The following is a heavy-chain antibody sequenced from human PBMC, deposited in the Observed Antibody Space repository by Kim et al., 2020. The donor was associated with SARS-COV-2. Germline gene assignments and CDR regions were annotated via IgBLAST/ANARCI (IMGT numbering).Heavy chain of an antibody. CDR3: TTDRYYDSSGYLDPFDY. J-gene: IGHJ4*02. D-gene: IGHD3-22*01. V-gene: IGHV3-15*01. Sequence: VEGSFTISRDDSKNTLYLQMNSLKTEDTAVYYCTTDRYYDSSGYLDPFDYWGQGTLVTVSS.